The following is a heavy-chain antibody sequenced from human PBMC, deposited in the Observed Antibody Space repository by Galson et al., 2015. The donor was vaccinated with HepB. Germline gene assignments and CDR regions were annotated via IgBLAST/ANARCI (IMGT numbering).Heavy chain of an antibody. Sequence: SVKVSCKASGYTFTSYGISWVRQAPGQGLEWMGWISAYNGNTNYAQKLQGRVTMTTDTSTSTAYMELRSLRSDDTAVYYCARDLVRDVGAHPLGYWGQGTLVTVSS. CDR2: ISAYNGNT. CDR3: ARDLVRDVGAHPLGY. CDR1: GYTFTSYG. D-gene: IGHD1-26*01. V-gene: IGHV1-18*04. J-gene: IGHJ4*02.